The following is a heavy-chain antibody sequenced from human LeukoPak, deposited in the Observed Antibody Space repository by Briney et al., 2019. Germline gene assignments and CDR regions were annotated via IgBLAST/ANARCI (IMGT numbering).Heavy chain of an antibody. CDR2: IRYDGSDK. D-gene: IGHD6-6*01. J-gene: IGHJ3*02. CDR1: GFTFIHNG. CDR3: ARGGGSPSSHAFDI. Sequence: GGSLRLSCAASGFTFIHNGIHWVRQAPGKGLEWVAFIRYDGSDKFYAVSVKGRFTISRDNVKNTVYLQMNSLRAEDTAVYYCARGGGSPSSHAFDIWGQGTMVTVSS. V-gene: IGHV3-30*02.